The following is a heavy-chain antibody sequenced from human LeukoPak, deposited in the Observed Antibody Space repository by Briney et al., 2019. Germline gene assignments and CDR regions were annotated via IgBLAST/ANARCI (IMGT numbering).Heavy chain of an antibody. Sequence: GGSLRLSCVASGFSFSNYGMHWVRQAPGKGLEWVTFIRYDSRKTYYADSVKGRFAISRDNSKNTVYLQMNSLGAEDTAVYYCAKERGWELLLPNYFDYWGQGILVTVSS. D-gene: IGHD1-26*01. J-gene: IGHJ4*02. CDR1: GFSFSNYG. CDR3: AKERGWELLLPNYFDY. V-gene: IGHV3-30*02. CDR2: IRYDSRKT.